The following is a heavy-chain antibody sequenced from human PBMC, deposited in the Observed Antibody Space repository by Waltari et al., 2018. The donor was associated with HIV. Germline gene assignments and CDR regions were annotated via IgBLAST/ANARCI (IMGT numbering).Heavy chain of an antibody. V-gene: IGHV4-39*01. J-gene: IGHJ5*02. CDR3: ARSFSGYSNYFDP. D-gene: IGHD4-4*01. CDR2: MSYSGST. Sequence: QLQLQESGPGLVKSSETLSLTCTVSGGSMTSSSYYWGRIRQPPGKGLEWIGGMSYSGSTYNNASLRSRLTISVDTSKNQFSLKLTSVTAADTAMYYCARSFSGYSNYFDPWGQGTLVTVSS. CDR1: GGSMTSSSYY.